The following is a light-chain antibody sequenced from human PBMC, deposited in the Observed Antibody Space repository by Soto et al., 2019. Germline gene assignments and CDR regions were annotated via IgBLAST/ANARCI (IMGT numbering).Light chain of an antibody. CDR2: DAS. V-gene: IGKV1-27*01. CDR3: YKHNNAPLT. CDR1: LPISNY. J-gene: IGKJ4*01. Sequence: DIQMTQSPSSLSSSVGDRVTITCRASLPISNYLAWYQQKPGKIPNLLIYDASTLQAGVPSRFSGSGSGTDITLTISSLLPEDVASYYCYKHNNAPLTFGGGTKVEIK.